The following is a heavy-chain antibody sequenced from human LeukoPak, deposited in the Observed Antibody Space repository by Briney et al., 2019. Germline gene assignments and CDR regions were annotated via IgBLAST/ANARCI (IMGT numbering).Heavy chain of an antibody. D-gene: IGHD3-22*01. CDR1: GGSISSSNW. Sequence: SETLSLTCAVSGGSISSSNWWSWVRQPPGKGLEWIGEIYHSGSTNYNPSLKSRVTIPVDKSKNQFSLKLSSVTAADTAVYYCARGPYYYDSSGSLITSWGQGTLVTVSS. V-gene: IGHV4-4*02. CDR3: ARGPYYYDSSGSLITS. J-gene: IGHJ5*02. CDR2: IYHSGST.